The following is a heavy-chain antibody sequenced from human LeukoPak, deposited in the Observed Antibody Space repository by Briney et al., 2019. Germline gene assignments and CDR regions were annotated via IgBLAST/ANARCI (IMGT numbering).Heavy chain of an antibody. Sequence: EASVKVSCKASGYTFTGYYMHWVRQAPGQGLEWMGRIIPILGTANYAQKFQGRVTITADKSTSTAYMELSSLRSEDTAVYYCARGGIVVVPAATGGDWLDPWGQGTLVTVSS. CDR2: IIPILGTA. V-gene: IGHV1-69*08. CDR1: GYTFTGYY. CDR3: ARGGIVVVPAATGGDWLDP. D-gene: IGHD2-2*01. J-gene: IGHJ5*02.